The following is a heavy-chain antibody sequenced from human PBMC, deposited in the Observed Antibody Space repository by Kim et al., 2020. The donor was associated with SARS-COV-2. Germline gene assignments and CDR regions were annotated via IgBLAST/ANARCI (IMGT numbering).Heavy chain of an antibody. CDR2: IIPILGIA. Sequence: SVKVSCKASGGTFSSYAISWVRQAPGQGLEWMGRIIPILGIANYAQKFQGRVTITADKSTSTAYMELSSLRSEDTAVYYCARVSRNTVTPYYYMDVWGK. V-gene: IGHV1-69*04. J-gene: IGHJ6*03. CDR1: GGTFSSYA. CDR3: ARVSRNTVTPYYYMDV. D-gene: IGHD4-17*01.